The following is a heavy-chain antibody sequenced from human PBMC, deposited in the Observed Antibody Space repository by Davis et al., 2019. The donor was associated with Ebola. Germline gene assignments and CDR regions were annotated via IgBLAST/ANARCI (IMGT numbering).Heavy chain of an antibody. CDR3: TTRVYDFWSDYILYY. J-gene: IGHJ4*02. D-gene: IGHD3-3*01. V-gene: IGHV3-15*01. Sequence: GESLKISCAASGFTFSNAWMSWVRQAPGKGLEWVGRIKSKTDGGTTVYAAPVKGRFTISRDDSKNTLYLQMNSLKTEDTAVYYCTTRVYDFWSDYILYYWGQGTLVTVSS. CDR2: IKSKTDGGTT. CDR1: GFTFSNAW.